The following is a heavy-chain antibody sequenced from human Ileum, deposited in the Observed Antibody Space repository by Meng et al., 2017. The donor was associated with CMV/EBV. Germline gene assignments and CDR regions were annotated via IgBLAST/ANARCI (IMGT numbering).Heavy chain of an antibody. CDR2: IYYSGGT. D-gene: IGHD2-21*02. V-gene: IGHV4-39*07. CDR1: CASISRSTYY. CDR3: ASGDSLRAVDF. J-gene: IGHJ4*02. Sequence: QRQLQESGPGRATPSETLSLTCTVSCASISRSTYYWGWIRQPPGKGLEWIGSIYYSGGTYYNPSLKSRVTISVDTSKNQFSLKLNSVTAADTAVYYCASGDSLRAVDFWGQGTLVTVSS.